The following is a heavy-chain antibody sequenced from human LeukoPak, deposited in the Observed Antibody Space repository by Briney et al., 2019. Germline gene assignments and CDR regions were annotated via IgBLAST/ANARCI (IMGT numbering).Heavy chain of an antibody. J-gene: IGHJ4*02. CDR3: ARGSGSGSYYPPETDY. D-gene: IGHD3-10*01. CDR2: IYYSGST. Sequence: SETLSLTCTASGGSISSSSYYWGWIRQPPGKGLEWIGSIYYSGSTYYNPSLKSRVTISVDTSKNQFSLKLSSVTAADTAVYYCARGSGSGSYYPPETDYWGQGTLVTVSS. V-gene: IGHV4-39*01. CDR1: GGSISSSSYY.